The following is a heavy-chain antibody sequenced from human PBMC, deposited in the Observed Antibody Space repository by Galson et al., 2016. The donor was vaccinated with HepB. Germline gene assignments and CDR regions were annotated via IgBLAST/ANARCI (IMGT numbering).Heavy chain of an antibody. Sequence: SETLSLTCAVSGASISDSNWWTWVRQVPGKGLEWIGEIYHTGTSNNNPFLNSRFTLSVDKSRNQFPLNVTSLTAADTAVYYCARAAIIPGARMVFDPWGQGILVTVSS. J-gene: IGHJ5*02. CDR2: IYHTGTS. V-gene: IGHV4-4*02. D-gene: IGHD2-2*01. CDR1: GASISDSNW. CDR3: ARAAIIPGARMVFDP.